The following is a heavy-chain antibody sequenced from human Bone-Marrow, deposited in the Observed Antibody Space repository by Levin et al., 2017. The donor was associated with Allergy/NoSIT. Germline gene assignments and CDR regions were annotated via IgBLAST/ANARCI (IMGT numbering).Heavy chain of an antibody. Sequence: GGSLRLSCAASGFAFNTYAMHWVRQAPGKGLEGVAIISYDGNTKYYADSVKGRFTISRDNSKKTVYLQMNSLSPEVRGVYYCASDPSVTAPGTLYYFDYWGQGTQVTVSS. V-gene: IGHV3-30-3*01. CDR1: GFAFNTYA. CDR2: ISYDGNTK. J-gene: IGHJ4*02. CDR3: ASDPSVTAPGTLYYFDY. D-gene: IGHD2-8*01.